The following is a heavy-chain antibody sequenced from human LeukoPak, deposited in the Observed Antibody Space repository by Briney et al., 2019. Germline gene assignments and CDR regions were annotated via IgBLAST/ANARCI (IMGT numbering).Heavy chain of an antibody. J-gene: IGHJ4*02. D-gene: IGHD2/OR15-2a*01. V-gene: IGHV3-23*01. CDR2: IVGSGDNT. CDR3: AKDQGSTPYDC. Sequence: GGSLRLSCAASGFTFSSYAMAWVRQAPGKGLEWVSGIVGSGDNTFYADSVKGRFTISRDNSKNTLYLQMNSLRAEDTAVYYCAKDQGSTPYDCWGQGALVTVSS. CDR1: GFTFSSYA.